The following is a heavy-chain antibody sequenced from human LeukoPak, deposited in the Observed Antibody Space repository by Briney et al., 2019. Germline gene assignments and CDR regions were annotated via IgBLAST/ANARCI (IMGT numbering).Heavy chain of an antibody. D-gene: IGHD2-2*02. V-gene: IGHV3-21*01. Sequence: GGSLRLSCAASGFTFSSYSMNWVRQAPGKGLEWVSSISSSSSYIYYADSVKGRFTISRDNAKNSLYLQMNSLRAEDTAVYYCARDGGIYCSSTSCYKDEIDYWGQGTLVTVSS. J-gene: IGHJ4*02. CDR2: ISSSSSYI. CDR3: ARDGGIYCSSTSCYKDEIDY. CDR1: GFTFSSYS.